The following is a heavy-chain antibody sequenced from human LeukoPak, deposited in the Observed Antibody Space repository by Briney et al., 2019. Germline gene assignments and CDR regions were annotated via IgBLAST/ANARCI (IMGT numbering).Heavy chain of an antibody. J-gene: IGHJ4*02. D-gene: IGHD1-26*01. V-gene: IGHV4-59*12. CDR1: GGSISSYY. Sequence: SETLSLTCTVSGGSISSYYWSWIRQPPGKGLEWIGYIYYSGSTYYNPSLKSRVTISVDTSKNQFSLKLSSVTAADTAVYYCARLVGATKGRFDYWGQGTLVTVSS. CDR2: IYYSGST. CDR3: ARLVGATKGRFDY.